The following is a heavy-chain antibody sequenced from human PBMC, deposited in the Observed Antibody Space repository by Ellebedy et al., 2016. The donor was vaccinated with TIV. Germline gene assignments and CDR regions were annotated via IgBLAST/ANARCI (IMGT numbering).Heavy chain of an antibody. CDR2: VNLRGYS. Sequence: MPSETLSLTCAVSGGSLNNYYWSWIRQAPGKGLEWIGEVNLRGYSKYTPSLESRVSISVDTSKNQFSLRLTSVTAADTAVYFCARGRRITMIWGALRSPPFDIWGQGTMVSVSS. V-gene: IGHV4-34*01. CDR1: GGSLNNYY. D-gene: IGHD3-10*01. J-gene: IGHJ3*02. CDR3: ARGRRITMIWGALRSPPFDI.